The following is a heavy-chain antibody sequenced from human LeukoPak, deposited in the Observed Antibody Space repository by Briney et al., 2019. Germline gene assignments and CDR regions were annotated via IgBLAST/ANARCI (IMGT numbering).Heavy chain of an antibody. J-gene: IGHJ4*02. CDR2: INSDGSST. CDR1: GFTLSNYW. CDR3: AMGPYYYDSSGYYY. Sequence: GGSLRLSCAASGFTLSNYWMHWVRQAPGKGLVWVSRINSDGSSTSYADSVKGRFTISRDNAKNTLYLQMNSLRAEDTAVYYCAMGPYYYDSSGYYYWGQGTLVTVSS. V-gene: IGHV3-74*01. D-gene: IGHD3-22*01.